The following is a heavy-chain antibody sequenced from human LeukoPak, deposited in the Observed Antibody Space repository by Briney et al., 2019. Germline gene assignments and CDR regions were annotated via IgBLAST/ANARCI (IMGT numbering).Heavy chain of an antibody. CDR1: GFTFSSYG. CDR2: IWYDGSNK. V-gene: IGHV3-33*01. D-gene: IGHD2-21*02. Sequence: GGSLRFSGAASGFTFSSYGMHWVRQAPGKGRKWLAVIWYDGSNKYYADSVKGRFTISRDNSKNPLYLQMTSLRAEDTAVHYCARGKGDAYRDAFDIWGQGTMVTVSS. J-gene: IGHJ3*02. CDR3: ARGKGDAYRDAFDI.